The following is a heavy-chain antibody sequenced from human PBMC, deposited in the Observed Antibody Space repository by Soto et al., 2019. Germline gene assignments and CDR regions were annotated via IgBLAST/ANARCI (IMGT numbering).Heavy chain of an antibody. Sequence: DEQLVESGGGLVQPGGSLRLSCEASGFTFSSYDMFWVHQVTGKSLEWISSIDTAGATSYPDSVRGRFTISRENAKSSLYLQMNSLRAGDTAVYYCARRTGGLGFFLDVWGKATTVIVSS. CDR1: GFTFSSYD. J-gene: IGHJ6*03. CDR3: ARRTGGLGFFLDV. V-gene: IGHV3-13*01. CDR2: IDTAGAT. D-gene: IGHD3-16*01.